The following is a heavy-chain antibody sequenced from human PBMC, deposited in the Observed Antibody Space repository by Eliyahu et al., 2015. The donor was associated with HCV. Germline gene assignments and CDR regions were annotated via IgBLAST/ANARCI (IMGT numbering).Heavy chain of an antibody. J-gene: IGHJ4*02. CDR2: ISGRDGGT. D-gene: IGHD3-16*01. Sequence: EVQLLESGGGLVQPGGSLRXSGAASGFTFXGXAMGWVRQAPGKGLEWVSAISGRDGGTYYADSVKGRFTISRDNSKNTLFLQMNSLRAEDTAVYYCTRRSMGYFEYWGQGTLVTVSS. CDR1: GFTFXGXA. CDR3: TRRSMGYFEY. V-gene: IGHV3-23*01.